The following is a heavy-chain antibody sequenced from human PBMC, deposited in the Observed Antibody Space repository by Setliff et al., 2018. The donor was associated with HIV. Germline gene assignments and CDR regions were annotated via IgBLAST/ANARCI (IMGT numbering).Heavy chain of an antibody. V-gene: IGHV3-43D*03. D-gene: IGHD3-10*01. CDR2: VHWDGGSP. J-gene: IGHJ1*01. CDR1: GFTFDDYT. Sequence: GGSLRLSCAASGFTFDDYTMHWVRQAPGRRPEWVSLVHWDGGSPYYADSVKGRFTISRDNSKNSLYLQMNSLRPEDTAFYYCVKALMVQGVSLQYFQNWGQGTLVTVS. CDR3: VKALMVQGVSLQYFQN.